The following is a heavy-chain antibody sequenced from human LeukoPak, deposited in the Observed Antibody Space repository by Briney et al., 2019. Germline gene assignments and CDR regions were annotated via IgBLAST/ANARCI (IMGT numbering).Heavy chain of an antibody. CDR1: GFTFSSYA. CDR3: ARDFERIAARPGYFQH. Sequence: PGGSLRLSCAASGFTFSSYAMSWVRQAPGKGLEWVSAISGSGGSTYYADSVKGRFTISRDNSKNTLYLQMNSLRAEDTAVYYCARDFERIAARPGYFQHWGQGTLVTVSS. J-gene: IGHJ1*01. CDR2: ISGSGGST. D-gene: IGHD6-6*01. V-gene: IGHV3-23*01.